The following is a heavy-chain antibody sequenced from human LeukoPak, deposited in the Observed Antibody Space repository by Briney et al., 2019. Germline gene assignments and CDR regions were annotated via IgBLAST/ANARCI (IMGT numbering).Heavy chain of an antibody. CDR1: GFTFSSYW. V-gene: IGHV3-7*01. CDR2: IKQDGSEK. J-gene: IGHJ4*02. CDR3: ARAPEITMIVVVITEYYFDY. Sequence: GGSLRLSCAASGFTFSSYWMSWVRQAPGKGLEWVANIKQDGSEKYYADSVKGRFTISRDNSKNTLYLQMNSLRAEDTAVYYCARAPEITMIVVVITEYYFDYWGQGTLVTVSS. D-gene: IGHD3-22*01.